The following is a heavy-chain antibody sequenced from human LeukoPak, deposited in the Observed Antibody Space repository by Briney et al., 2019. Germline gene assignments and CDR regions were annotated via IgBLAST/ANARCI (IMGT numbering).Heavy chain of an antibody. J-gene: IGHJ4*02. CDR1: GGSFSGYY. CDR3: AREGGSVAGSFDY. V-gene: IGHV4-34*01. CDR2: INHSGST. D-gene: IGHD6-19*01. Sequence: SETLSLTCAVYGGSFSGYYWSWIRQPPGKGLEWLGEINHSGSTNYNPSLKSRVTISVDTSKNQFSLKLSSVTAADTAVYYCAREGGSVAGSFDYWGQGTLVTVSS.